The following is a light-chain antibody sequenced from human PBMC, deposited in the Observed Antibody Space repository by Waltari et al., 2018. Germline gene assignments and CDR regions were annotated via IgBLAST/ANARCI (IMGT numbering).Light chain of an antibody. V-gene: IGKV3-15*01. Sequence: EIVMTQSPGTLSMSPGERATLSCRASQSINTNLAWYQQKPGQSPRLVIYAASTRATGLPARFSGSGSGTEFTLTISSLEPEDFAVYYCQQRSTLPITFGQGTRLEI. CDR2: AAS. CDR3: QQRSTLPIT. J-gene: IGKJ5*01. CDR1: QSINTN.